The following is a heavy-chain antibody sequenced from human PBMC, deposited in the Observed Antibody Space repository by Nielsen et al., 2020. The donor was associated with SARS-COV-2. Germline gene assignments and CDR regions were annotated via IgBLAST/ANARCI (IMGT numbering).Heavy chain of an antibody. V-gene: IGHV4-4*02. J-gene: IGHJ4*02. Sequence: SETLSLTCAVSGGSISSNNWWSWVRQPPGKGLEWIGEIYHRGSTNYSPSLKTRVTISVDKSKNQFSLELRSVTAADTAVYYCARDCSCGLGSSPSYYFDYWGQVTLVTVSS. CDR2: IYHRGST. CDR1: GGSISSNNW. D-gene: IGHD7-27*01. CDR3: ARDCSCGLGSSPSYYFDY.